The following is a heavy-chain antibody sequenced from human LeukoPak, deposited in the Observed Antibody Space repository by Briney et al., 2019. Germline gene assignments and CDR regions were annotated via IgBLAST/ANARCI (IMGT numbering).Heavy chain of an antibody. CDR3: AKKGYYDGSGYYMYYFDH. J-gene: IGHJ4*02. Sequence: GGSLRLSCAASGFDFSTYAINWVRQAPGKGLEWVSAISGSGGTAYYADSVKGRFTISRDNSKNTLYLQMNSLRAEDTAVYYCAKKGYYDGSGYYMYYFDHWGQGTLVTVSS. D-gene: IGHD3-22*01. V-gene: IGHV3-23*01. CDR2: ISGSGGTA. CDR1: GFDFSTYA.